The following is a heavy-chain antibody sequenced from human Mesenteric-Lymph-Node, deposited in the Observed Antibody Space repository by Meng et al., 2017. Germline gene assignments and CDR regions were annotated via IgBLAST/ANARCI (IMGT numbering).Heavy chain of an antibody. D-gene: IGHD3-10*01. CDR1: GFTFGDYT. CDR2: ISSGGSSI. CDR3: ASVVSLSGVGDYYGMDV. Sequence: GGSLRLSCTASGFTFGDYTMNWVRQAPGKGLEWTSYISSGGSSIHYADSVKGRFTVSRDNARNSLYLQMNSLKTEDTAVYYCASVVSLSGVGDYYGMDVWGQGTTVTVSS. V-gene: IGHV3-48*04. J-gene: IGHJ6*02.